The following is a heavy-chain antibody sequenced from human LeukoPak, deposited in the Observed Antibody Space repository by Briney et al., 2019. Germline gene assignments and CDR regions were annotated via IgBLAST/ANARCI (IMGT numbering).Heavy chain of an antibody. CDR2: INHSGST. Sequence: PETLSLTCAVYGGSFSGYYWSWIRQPPGKGLEWIGEINHSGSTNYNPSLKSRVTISVDTSKNQFSLKLSSVTAADTAVYYCARGNHYYDSSAYLAWESFQHWGQGTLVTVSS. CDR1: GGSFSGYY. J-gene: IGHJ1*01. CDR3: ARGNHYYDSSAYLAWESFQH. D-gene: IGHD3-22*01. V-gene: IGHV4-34*01.